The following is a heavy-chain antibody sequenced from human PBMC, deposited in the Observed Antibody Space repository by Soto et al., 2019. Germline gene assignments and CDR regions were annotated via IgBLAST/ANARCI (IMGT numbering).Heavy chain of an antibody. CDR1: GGPISSSSYY. V-gene: IGHV4-39*01. D-gene: IGHD6-13*01. CDR2: IYYSGST. J-gene: IGHJ4*02. CDR3: ARSFSWSIAAAGTPFDY. Sequence: SETLSLTCTVSGGPISSSSYYWGWIRQPPGKGLEWIGSIYYSGSTYYNPSLKSRVTISVDTSKNQFSLKLSSVTAADTAVYYCARSFSWSIAAAGTPFDYWGQGTLVTVSS.